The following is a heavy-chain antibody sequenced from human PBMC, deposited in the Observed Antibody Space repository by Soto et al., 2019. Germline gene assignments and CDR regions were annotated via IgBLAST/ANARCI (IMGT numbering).Heavy chain of an antibody. D-gene: IGHD2-21*02. J-gene: IGHJ4*02. CDR3: ARVGSATAINDH. CDR1: GFTFRTYS. Sequence: EVQLVESGGGLVKPGESLRLSCAASGFTFRTYSMNWVRQAPGKGLEWVSLISSSSSYIYYADSLKGRFTISRDNAKNSLYMEMNILRAEDTAVYYCARVGSATAINDHWGQGTLVTVSS. V-gene: IGHV3-21*01. CDR2: ISSSSSYI.